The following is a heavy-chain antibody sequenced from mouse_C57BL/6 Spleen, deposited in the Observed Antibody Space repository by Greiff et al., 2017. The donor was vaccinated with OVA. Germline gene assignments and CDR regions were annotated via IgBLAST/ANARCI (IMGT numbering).Heavy chain of an antibody. Sequence: QVQLKESGAELARPGASVKLSCKASGYTFTSYGISWVKQRTGQGLEWIGEIYPRSGNTYYNEKFKGKATLTADKSSSTAYMELRSLTSEDSAVYFCARYDSTEYYFDYWGQGTTRTVSS. D-gene: IGHD2-4*01. CDR1: GYTFTSYG. J-gene: IGHJ2*01. CDR3: ARYDSTEYYFDY. CDR2: IYPRSGNT. V-gene: IGHV1-81*01.